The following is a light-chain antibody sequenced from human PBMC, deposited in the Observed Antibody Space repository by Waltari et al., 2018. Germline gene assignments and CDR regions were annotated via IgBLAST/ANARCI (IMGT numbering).Light chain of an antibody. CDR1: TSNLGDNR. J-gene: IGLJ3*02. CDR2: GDN. CDR3: EAWDDSLSGHWV. V-gene: IGLV1-44*01. Sequence: QSALSQSPSVSGTPGQTGTISCSGRTSNLGDNRVNWYRQFPGAAPELLMYGDNQRPSGVPDRFSASKSGTSASLSISGLQSEDEADYYCEAWDDSLSGHWVFGGGTKLTVL.